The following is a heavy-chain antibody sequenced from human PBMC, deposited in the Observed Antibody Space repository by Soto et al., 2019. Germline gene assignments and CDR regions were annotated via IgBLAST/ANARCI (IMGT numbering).Heavy chain of an antibody. Sequence: SEPRSPDRSVCGGSVSRGSAYWSWIRQPPGKGLEWIGYIYYSGSTTYTPPLKSRVTTSVDTSKNQFSLKLSSVTAADTAGYYCARDPFYFDFWRGSPLFYGRDVWGQGTTVTVSS. CDR1: GGSVSRGSAY. D-gene: IGHD3-3*01. V-gene: IGHV4-61*01. J-gene: IGHJ6*02. CDR3: ARDPFYFDFWRGSPLFYGRDV. CDR2: IYYSGST.